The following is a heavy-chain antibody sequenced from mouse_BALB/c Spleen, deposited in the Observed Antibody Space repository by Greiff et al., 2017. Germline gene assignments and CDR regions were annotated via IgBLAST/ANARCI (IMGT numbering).Heavy chain of an antibody. D-gene: IGHD2-4*01. Sequence: QVQLKQSGAELARPGASVKLSCKASGYTFTDYYINWVKQRTGQGLEWIGEIYPGSGNTYYNEKFKGKATLTADKSSSTAYMQLSSLTSEDSAVYFCARSPIGSTMIMYWYSDVWGAGTTVTVSS. CDR1: GYTFTDYY. CDR3: ARSPIGSTMIMYWYSDV. CDR2: IYPGSGNT. J-gene: IGHJ1*01. V-gene: IGHV1-77*01.